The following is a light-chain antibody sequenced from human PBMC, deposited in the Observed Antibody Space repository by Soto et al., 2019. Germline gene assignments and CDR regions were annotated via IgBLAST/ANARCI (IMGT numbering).Light chain of an antibody. J-gene: IGKJ1*01. Sequence: DVVLTQSPLSLPVTLGQPASISCRSSQSLLQTDGYSYLDWYLQKPGQSPHLLIYLVSNRASGVPDRFSGSGSGTDFTLKINRVEAEEVGVYYCMQSLQTPWTFGQGTKVDIK. CDR1: QSLLQTDGYSY. CDR2: LVS. V-gene: IGKV2-28*01. CDR3: MQSLQTPWT.